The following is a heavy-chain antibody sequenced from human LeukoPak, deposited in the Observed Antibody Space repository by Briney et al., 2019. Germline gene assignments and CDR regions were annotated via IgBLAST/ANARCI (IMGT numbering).Heavy chain of an antibody. V-gene: IGHV4-59*01. D-gene: IGHD7-27*01. CDR2: IYYSGST. J-gene: IGHJ6*03. CDR3: ARVSTDNNWGVTSYYMDV. CDR1: GGSISSYY. Sequence: PSETLSLTCTVSGGSISSYYWSWIRQPPGKGLEWIGYIYYSGSTNYNPPLKSRVTISVDTSKNQFSLKLSSVTAADTAVYYCARVSTDNNWGVTSYYMDVWGKGTTVTVSS.